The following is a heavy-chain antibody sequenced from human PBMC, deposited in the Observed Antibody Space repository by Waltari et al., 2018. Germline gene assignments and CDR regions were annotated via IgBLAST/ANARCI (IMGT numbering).Heavy chain of an antibody. J-gene: IGHJ4*02. Sequence: QVQLQESGPGLVKPSETLSLTCAVSGYSISSGSYWGWIRQPPGKGLEWIGSRYHSGSTYYNPSLKSRVTISVDTSKNQFSLKLSSVTAADTAVYYCARGQVVVKYYFDYWGQGTLVTVSS. V-gene: IGHV4-38-2*01. D-gene: IGHD3-22*01. CDR1: GYSISSGSY. CDR2: RYHSGST. CDR3: ARGQVVVKYYFDY.